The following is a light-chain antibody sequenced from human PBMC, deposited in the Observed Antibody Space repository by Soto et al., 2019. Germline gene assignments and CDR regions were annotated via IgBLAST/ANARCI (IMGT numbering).Light chain of an antibody. CDR1: QSVLNN. Sequence: EIVVTQSPAILSVSPGERVTLSCRASQSVLNNVAWYQQKLGQAPRLLIYGASTRATGIPPSFSGSGSGTEFILTISSLQSEDFAVYYCQHYNNWLGTFGGGTKVEIK. V-gene: IGKV3-15*01. CDR3: QHYNNWLGT. J-gene: IGKJ4*01. CDR2: GAS.